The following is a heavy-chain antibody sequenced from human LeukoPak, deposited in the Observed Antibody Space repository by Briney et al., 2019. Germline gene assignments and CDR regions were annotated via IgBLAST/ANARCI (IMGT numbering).Heavy chain of an antibody. J-gene: IGHJ4*02. CDR3: ARQGPDMGSFDY. CDR1: GGSISDYY. V-gene: IGHV4-39*01. D-gene: IGHD3-16*01. Sequence: PSETLSLTCIISGGSISDYYWGWIRQPPGKGLEWIGSIYYSGSTDYNPSLKSRVTISVDTSKNQFSLKLSSVPAADPAVYYCARQGPDMGSFDYWGQGTMVTVSS. CDR2: IYYSGST.